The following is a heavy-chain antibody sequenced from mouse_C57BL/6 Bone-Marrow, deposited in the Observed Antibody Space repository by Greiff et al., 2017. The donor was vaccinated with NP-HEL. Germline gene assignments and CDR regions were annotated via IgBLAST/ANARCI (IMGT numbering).Heavy chain of an antibody. CDR3: ARTPATTVVRDY. J-gene: IGHJ2*01. Sequence: QVQLQQSGAELAKPGASVKLSCKASGYTFTSYWMHWVKQRPGRGLEWIGYINPSSGYTKYNQKFKDKATLTADKSSSTAYMQLSSLTYEDSAVFYGARTPATTVVRDYWGQGTTLTVSS. D-gene: IGHD1-1*01. CDR2: INPSSGYT. V-gene: IGHV1-7*01. CDR1: GYTFTSYW.